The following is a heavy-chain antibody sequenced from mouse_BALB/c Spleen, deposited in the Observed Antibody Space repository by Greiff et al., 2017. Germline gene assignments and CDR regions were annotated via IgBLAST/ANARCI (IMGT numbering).Heavy chain of an antibody. CDR2: ISYDGSN. Sequence: EVQLQQSGPGLVKPSQSLSLTCSVTGYSITSGYYWNWIRQFPGNKLEWMGYISYDGSNNYNPSLKNRISITRDTSKNQFFLKLNSVTTEDTATYYCARDYRYDVGAYWGQGTLVTVSA. D-gene: IGHD2-14*01. CDR1: GYSITSGYY. V-gene: IGHV3-6*02. CDR3: ARDYRYDVGAY. J-gene: IGHJ3*01.